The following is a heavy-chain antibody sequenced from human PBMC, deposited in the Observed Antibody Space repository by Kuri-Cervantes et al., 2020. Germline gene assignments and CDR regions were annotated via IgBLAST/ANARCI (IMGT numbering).Heavy chain of an antibody. D-gene: IGHD6-13*01. CDR2: ISADSVTI. Sequence: GESLKISCAASGFTFSTYSMTWVRQAPGKGLEWVSAISADSVTIYYADSVKGRFTMSRDNSKNTLYLQMNSLRAEDTAVYYCARVRLVRAPFDIWGQGTMVTVSS. V-gene: IGHV3-23*01. CDR3: ARVRLVRAPFDI. J-gene: IGHJ3*02. CDR1: GFTFSTYS.